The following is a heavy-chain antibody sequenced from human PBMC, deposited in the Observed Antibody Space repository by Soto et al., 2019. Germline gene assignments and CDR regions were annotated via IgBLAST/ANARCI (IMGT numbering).Heavy chain of an antibody. CDR1: GFTFSSYA. CDR2: ISGSGGST. CDR3: AKDRIAVAGYFDY. V-gene: IGHV3-23*01. D-gene: IGHD6-19*01. Sequence: GSLRLSCAASGFTFSSYAMSWVRQAPGKGLAWISVISGSGGSTYYADSVKGRFTISRDNSKNTLYLQMNSLRAEDTAVYYCAKDRIAVAGYFDYWGQGTLVTVSS. J-gene: IGHJ4*02.